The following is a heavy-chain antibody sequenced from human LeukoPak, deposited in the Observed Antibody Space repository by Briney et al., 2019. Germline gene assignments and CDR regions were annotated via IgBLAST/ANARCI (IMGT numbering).Heavy chain of an antibody. V-gene: IGHV4-30-4*01. CDR1: GGSISSGDYY. D-gene: IGHD5-12*01. CDR3: ARDRSGYDPPGDY. Sequence: PSETLSLTCTVSGGSISSGDYYWSWIRQPPGKGLEWIGYIYYSGSTYYNPSLKSRVTISVDTSKNQFSLKLSSVTAADTAVYYCARDRSGYDPPGDYWGQGTLVTVSS. CDR2: IYYSGST. J-gene: IGHJ4*02.